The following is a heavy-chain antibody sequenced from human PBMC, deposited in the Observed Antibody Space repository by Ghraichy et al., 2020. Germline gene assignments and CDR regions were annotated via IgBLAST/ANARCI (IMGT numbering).Heavy chain of an antibody. D-gene: IGHD2-15*01. J-gene: IGHJ4*02. CDR3: ARVYCSGGSCYPDY. CDR1: GGSISSGGYS. CDR2: IYHSGST. Sequence: SLNITCAVSGGSISSGGYSWSWIRQPPGKGLEWIGYIYHSGSTYYNPSLKSRVTISVDRSKNQFSLKLSSVTAADTAVYYCARVYCSGGSCYPDYWGQGTLVTVSS. V-gene: IGHV4-30-2*01.